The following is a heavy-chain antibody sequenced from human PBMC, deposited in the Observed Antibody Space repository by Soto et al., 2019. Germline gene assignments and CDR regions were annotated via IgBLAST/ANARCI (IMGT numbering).Heavy chain of an antibody. CDR1: GGSISSSSYY. V-gene: IGHV4-39*01. Sequence: QLQLQESGPGLVKPSETLSLTCTVSGGSISSSSYYWGWIRQPPGKGLEWIGSIYYSGSTYYNPSLKSRVTISVDTSKNQFSLKLSSVTAADTAVYYCARHGYSSGWSGYNWFDPWGQGILVTVSS. CDR2: IYYSGST. J-gene: IGHJ5*02. D-gene: IGHD6-19*01. CDR3: ARHGYSSGWSGYNWFDP.